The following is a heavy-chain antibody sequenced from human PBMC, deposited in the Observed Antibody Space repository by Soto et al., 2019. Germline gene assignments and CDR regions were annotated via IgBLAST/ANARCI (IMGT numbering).Heavy chain of an antibody. V-gene: IGHV1-69*01. J-gene: IGHJ6*02. D-gene: IGHD6-13*01. CDR1: GGTFSSYA. Sequence: QVQLVQSGAEVKKPGSSVKVSCKASGGTFSSYAISWVRQAPGQGLEWMGGTIPIFGTANYAQKFQGRVTITADESTSTAYMELSSLRSEDTAVYYCARYSSSWYMGYYYGMDVWGQGTTVTVSS. CDR3: ARYSSSWYMGYYYGMDV. CDR2: TIPIFGTA.